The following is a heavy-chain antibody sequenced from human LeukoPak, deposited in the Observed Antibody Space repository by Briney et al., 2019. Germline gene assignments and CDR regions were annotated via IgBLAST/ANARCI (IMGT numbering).Heavy chain of an antibody. CDR3: ARWGSGYYFFDY. J-gene: IGHJ4*02. CDR1: GGSISSYY. D-gene: IGHD3-22*01. V-gene: IGHV4-59*01. CDR2: IYYSGST. Sequence: SETLSLTCTVSGGSISSYYWSWVRQPPGKGLEWIGYIYYSGSTNYNPSLKSRLTISVDTSKNQFSLKLSSVTAADTAVYYCARWGSGYYFFDYWGQGTLVTVSS.